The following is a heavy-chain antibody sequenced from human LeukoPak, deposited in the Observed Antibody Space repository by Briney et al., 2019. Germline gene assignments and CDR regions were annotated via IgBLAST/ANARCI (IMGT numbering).Heavy chain of an antibody. CDR3: ARDDSSGWYGRDY. D-gene: IGHD6-19*01. CDR2: INHSGRT. V-gene: IGHV4-34*01. J-gene: IGHJ4*02. Sequence: SETLSLTCAVYGGSFSGYYWSWIRQPPGKGLEWIGEINHSGRTNYNPSLKSRVTILVDTSKNQFSLKLSSVTAADTAVYYCARDDSSGWYGRDYWGQGTLVTVSS. CDR1: GGSFSGYY.